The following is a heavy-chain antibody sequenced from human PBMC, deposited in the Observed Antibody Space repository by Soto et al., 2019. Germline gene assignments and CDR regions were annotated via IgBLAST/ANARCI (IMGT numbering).Heavy chain of an antibody. CDR1: GYTFTSYG. CDR2: ISAHNGNT. CDR3: ARGRYGDY. J-gene: IGHJ4*02. D-gene: IGHD1-1*01. Sequence: QVHLVQSGAEVKKPGASVKVSCKASGYTFTSYGITWVRQAPGQGLEWMGWISAHNGNTDYAQKLQGRVIVTRDTTTSTSYMELRSLISDATAVYYGARGRYGDYWGQGALVTVSS. V-gene: IGHV1-18*01.